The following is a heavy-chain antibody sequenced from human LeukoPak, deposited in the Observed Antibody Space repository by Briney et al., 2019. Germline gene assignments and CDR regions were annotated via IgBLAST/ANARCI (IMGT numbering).Heavy chain of an antibody. Sequence: ASVKVSCKASGYIFTGYNMHWVRQAPGQGLECMGWINPNSGDTKYAQKFQGRVTMTRDTSISTAYIELNRLRSDDTAMYYCARDLYYDSASFGYWGQGTLVTVSS. D-gene: IGHD3-22*01. CDR1: GYIFTGYN. V-gene: IGHV1-2*02. J-gene: IGHJ4*02. CDR2: INPNSGDT. CDR3: ARDLYYDSASFGY.